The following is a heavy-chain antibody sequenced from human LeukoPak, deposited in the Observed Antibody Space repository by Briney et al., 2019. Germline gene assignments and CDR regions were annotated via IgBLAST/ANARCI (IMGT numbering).Heavy chain of an antibody. CDR2: INHSGSI. CDR1: GGSFSGHY. Sequence: SETLSLTCVVYGGSFSGHYWSWIRQPPGKGLEWIGEINHSGSINYNPSLKSRVTVSVDTSKNQFSPKLSSVTAADTAVYYCAFTTGNYYLDSWGQGTLVTVSS. D-gene: IGHD1-26*01. CDR3: AFTTGNYYLDS. J-gene: IGHJ4*02. V-gene: IGHV4-34*01.